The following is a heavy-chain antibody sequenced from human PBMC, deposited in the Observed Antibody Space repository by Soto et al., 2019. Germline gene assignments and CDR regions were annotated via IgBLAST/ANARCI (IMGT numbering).Heavy chain of an antibody. J-gene: IGHJ4*02. CDR1: GGSVSSGSYY. Sequence: SETLSLTCTVSGGSVSSGSYYWSWIRQPPGKGLEWIGYIYYSGSTNYNPSLKSRVTISVDTSKNQFSLKLSSVTAADTAVYYCARGLTGTTWYFDYWGQGTLVTVSS. CDR2: IYYSGST. CDR3: ARGLTGTTWYFDY. D-gene: IGHD1-7*01. V-gene: IGHV4-61*01.